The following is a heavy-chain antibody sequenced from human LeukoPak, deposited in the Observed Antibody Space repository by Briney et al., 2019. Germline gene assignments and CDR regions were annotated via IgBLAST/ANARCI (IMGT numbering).Heavy chain of an antibody. D-gene: IGHD6-6*01. CDR1: GFTLSSYG. J-gene: IGHJ3*02. V-gene: IGHV3-NL1*01. CDR2: IYSGGNT. CDR3: ASYRYGSSFAFDI. Sequence: GRSLRLSCAASGFTLSSYGMHWVRQAPGKGLEWVAVIYSGGNTYYADSVKGRFTISRDNSKNTLYLQMNSLRAEDTAVYYCASYRYGSSFAFDIWGQGTMVTVSS.